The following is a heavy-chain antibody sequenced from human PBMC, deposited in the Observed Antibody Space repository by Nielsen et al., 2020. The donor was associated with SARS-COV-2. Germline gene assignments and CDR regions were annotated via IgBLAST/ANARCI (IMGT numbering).Heavy chain of an antibody. D-gene: IGHD6-13*01. V-gene: IGHV4-61*03. Sequence: SGPTLVKPTQTLTLTCTFSGFSLSTSGMCVSWIRQPPGKGLEWIGHIFNTGSTSYNPSLRSRVTILVDTSKNHFSLKLTSVTAADTAVYYCARDRWQQLVPTYWGQGTLVTVSS. J-gene: IGHJ4*02. CDR2: IFNTGST. CDR1: GFSLSTSGMC. CDR3: ARDRWQQLVPTY.